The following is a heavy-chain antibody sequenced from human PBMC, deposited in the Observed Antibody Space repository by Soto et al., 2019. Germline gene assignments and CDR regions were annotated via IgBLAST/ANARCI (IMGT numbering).Heavy chain of an antibody. D-gene: IGHD3-10*01. V-gene: IGHV1-8*01. CDR3: ARGLYYYGSGSYYEDY. CDR2: MNPNSGNT. Sequence: QVQLVQSGAEVKKPGASVKVSCKASGYTFTSYDINWVRQATGQGLEWMGWMNPNSGNTGYAQKFQGRVTMTRNTSISTAYMEVSSLRSEDTAVYYCARGLYYYGSGSYYEDYWGQGTLVTVSS. J-gene: IGHJ4*02. CDR1: GYTFTSYD.